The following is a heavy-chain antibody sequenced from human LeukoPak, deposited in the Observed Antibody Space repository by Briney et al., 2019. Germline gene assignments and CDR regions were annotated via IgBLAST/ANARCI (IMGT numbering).Heavy chain of an antibody. CDR2: IYTSGST. D-gene: IGHD2-15*01. V-gene: IGHV4-4*07. CDR3: ARAPLGWGSGPYYYYYMDV. Sequence: PSETLSLTCTVSGGSISSYYWSWIRQPAGKGLEWIGRIYTSGSTNYNPSLKSRVTISVDTSKNQFSLKLSSVTAADTAVYYCARAPLGWGSGPYYYYYMDVWGKGTTVTVSS. CDR1: GGSISSYY. J-gene: IGHJ6*03.